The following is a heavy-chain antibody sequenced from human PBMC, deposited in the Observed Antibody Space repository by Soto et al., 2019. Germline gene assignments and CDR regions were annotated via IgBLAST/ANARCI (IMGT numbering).Heavy chain of an antibody. CDR3: ARDLPPEDY. V-gene: IGHV1-18*01. CDR1: GYTFTEYD. CDR2: IRAYNGNT. J-gene: IGHJ4*02. Sequence: GASVKVSCKTSGYTFTEYDINWVRQAPGQGLEWMGWIRAYNGNTNYAQKLQGRVTMTTDTSTSTAYMELRSLRSDDTAVYYCARDLPPEDYWGQGTQVTVSS.